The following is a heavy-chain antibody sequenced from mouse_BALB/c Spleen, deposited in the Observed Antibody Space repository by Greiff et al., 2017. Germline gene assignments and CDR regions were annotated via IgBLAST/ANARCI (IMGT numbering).Heavy chain of an antibody. CDR3: ARRGWLLRGYAMDY. J-gene: IGHJ4*01. CDR2: ISSGGGST. D-gene: IGHD2-3*01. Sequence: EVQRVESGGGLVKPGGSLKLSCAASGFAFSSYDMSWVRQTPEKRLGWVAYISSGGGSTYYPDTVKGRFTISRDNAKNTLYLQMSSLKSEDTAMYYCARRGWLLRGYAMDYWGQGTSVTVSS. V-gene: IGHV5-12-1*01. CDR1: GFAFSSYD.